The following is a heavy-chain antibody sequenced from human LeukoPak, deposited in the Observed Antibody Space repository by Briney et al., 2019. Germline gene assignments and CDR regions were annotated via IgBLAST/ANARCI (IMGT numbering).Heavy chain of an antibody. D-gene: IGHD2-15*01. J-gene: IGHJ4*02. V-gene: IGHV3-15*01. Sequence: GGSLRLSCAASGFDFTTYSMNWVRQAPGKGLEWIGRIQHGGTTDYAAPVKGRFTISRDDSKATLYLQMNSLKTEDTAIYYCTTVTHFYLGGQGTLVTVSS. CDR2: IQHGGTT. CDR3: TTVTHFYL. CDR1: GFDFTTYS.